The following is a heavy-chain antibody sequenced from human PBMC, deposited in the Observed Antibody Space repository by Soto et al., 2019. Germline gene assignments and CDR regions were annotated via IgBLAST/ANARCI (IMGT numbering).Heavy chain of an antibody. J-gene: IGHJ6*02. CDR1: GYSIGSGYY. CDR2: IYHAGSV. V-gene: IGHV4-38-2*01. CDR3: ARTFDYYGMDV. Sequence: TSSPLSLTCALSGYSIGSGYYWAWFRQSPGKGLEWIGSIYHAGSVYYNPSLNGRVALSMDTSKNHFSLKLTSVTAADTAVYYCARTFDYYGMDVWGQGTTVTVPS.